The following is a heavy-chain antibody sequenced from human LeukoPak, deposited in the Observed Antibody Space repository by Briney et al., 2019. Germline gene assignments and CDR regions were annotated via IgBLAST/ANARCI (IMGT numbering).Heavy chain of an antibody. Sequence: SQTLSLTCAISGDSVSSNSAAWNWIRQSPSRGLEWLGRTYYRSKWYNDYAVSVKSRITINPDTFKNQFSLQLNSVTPEDTAVYYCARVETVAGPYYYYYYGMDVWGQGTTVTVSS. J-gene: IGHJ6*02. CDR3: ARVETVAGPYYYYYYGMDV. CDR2: TYYRSKWYN. D-gene: IGHD6-19*01. CDR1: GDSVSSNSAA. V-gene: IGHV6-1*01.